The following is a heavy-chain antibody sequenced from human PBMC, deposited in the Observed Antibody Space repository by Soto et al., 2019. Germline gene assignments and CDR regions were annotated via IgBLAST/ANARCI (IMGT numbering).Heavy chain of an antibody. J-gene: IGHJ4*02. D-gene: IGHD1-26*01. V-gene: IGHV1-69*13. Sequence: ASVKVSCKASGGTFSSYAISWVRQAPGQGLEWMGGIIPIFGTANYAQKFQGRVTITADESTSTAYMELSSLRSEDTAVYYCARRMFSGAAYFDYWGQGTLVTVSS. CDR2: IIPIFGTA. CDR3: ARRMFSGAAYFDY. CDR1: GGTFSSYA.